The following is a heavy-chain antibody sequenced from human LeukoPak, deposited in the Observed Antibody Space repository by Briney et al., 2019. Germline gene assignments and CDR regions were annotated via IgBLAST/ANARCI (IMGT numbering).Heavy chain of an antibody. Sequence: PGGSLRLSCAASGFTFSSYALSWVRQAPGKGLEWVSAISGSGVSKYYADPVRGRFNISREHSKNTLYLQMNSLRAEETAVYYCAKDRYDFWSGYYRGYYFDYWGQGTLVTVSS. V-gene: IGHV3-23*01. CDR2: ISGSGVSK. CDR1: GFTFSSYA. D-gene: IGHD3-3*01. J-gene: IGHJ4*02. CDR3: AKDRYDFWSGYYRGYYFDY.